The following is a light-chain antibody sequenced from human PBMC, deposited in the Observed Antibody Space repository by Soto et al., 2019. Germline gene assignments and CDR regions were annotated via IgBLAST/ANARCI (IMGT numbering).Light chain of an antibody. CDR1: SGSVSTNNY. CDR3: VLYMGRGIGV. J-gene: IGLJ3*02. CDR2: RTN. Sequence: QAVVTQEPSFSVSPGGTVTLTCAWSSGSVSTNNYPSWCQQTPGQPPRTLIFRTNTRSSGVPDRFSGSILGSKAALTITGAQADDESDYYCVLYMGRGIGVFGGGTKLTVL. V-gene: IGLV8-61*01.